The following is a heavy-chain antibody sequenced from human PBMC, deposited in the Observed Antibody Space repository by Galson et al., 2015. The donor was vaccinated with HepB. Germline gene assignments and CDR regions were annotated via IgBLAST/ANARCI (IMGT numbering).Heavy chain of an antibody. CDR3: AREAPLTGFLDYFDF. J-gene: IGHJ4*02. CDR2: ISGSGTYI. CDR1: GFTFSSYT. Sequence: SLRLSCAASGFTFSSYTMNWVRQAPGKGLEWVSSISGSGTYIPYAESVKGRFTISRDSAKNSLYLQMNSLRAEDTAVYYCAREAPLTGFLDYFDFWGRGTLVTVSP. D-gene: IGHD7-27*01. V-gene: IGHV3-21*01.